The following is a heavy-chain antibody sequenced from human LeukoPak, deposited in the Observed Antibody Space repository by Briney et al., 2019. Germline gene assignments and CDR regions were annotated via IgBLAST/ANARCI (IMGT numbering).Heavy chain of an antibody. CDR3: ARDFNYGGNFDY. J-gene: IGHJ4*02. D-gene: IGHD4-23*01. V-gene: IGHV3-7*01. CDR1: GFDFSTQW. CDR2: VNQGATQK. Sequence: PGGSLRLSCAASGFDFSTQWMSWVRQAPGKGLEWVAIVNQGATQKYYVDSVKGRFTISRDNAENSLYLQMNSLRAEDTAVYYCARDFNYGGNFDYWGQGTLVTVSS.